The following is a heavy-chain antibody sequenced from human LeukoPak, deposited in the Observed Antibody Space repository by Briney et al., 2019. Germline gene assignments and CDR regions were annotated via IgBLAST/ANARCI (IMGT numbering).Heavy chain of an antibody. CDR3: ARENPYHCSGGSCYPPFDY. Sequence: SETLSLTCTVYGDSISSYSWSWIRQHPGKGLEWIGYIYYSGSTYYNPSLKSRVTISVDTSKNHFPLKLSSFTARDPAVFNCARENPYHCSGGSCYPPFDYWGQGTLVTVSS. J-gene: IGHJ4*02. V-gene: IGHV4-59*06. CDR1: GDSISSYS. D-gene: IGHD2-15*01. CDR2: IYYSGST.